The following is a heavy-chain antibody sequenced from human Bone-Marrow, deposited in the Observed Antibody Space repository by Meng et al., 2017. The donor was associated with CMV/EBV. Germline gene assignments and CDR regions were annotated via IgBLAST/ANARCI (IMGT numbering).Heavy chain of an antibody. Sequence: KVCWKASGYRFRNYGITWVRQAPGQGLEWMGWIGSYNGNTNYAQKFQDRVTMTTDASTSTAYMELRSLRSDDTALYYCARDAGWGSDYWGQGILVTVSS. V-gene: IGHV1-18*01. CDR3: ARDAGWGSDY. J-gene: IGHJ4*02. CDR1: GYRFRNYG. CDR2: IGSYNGNT. D-gene: IGHD3-16*01.